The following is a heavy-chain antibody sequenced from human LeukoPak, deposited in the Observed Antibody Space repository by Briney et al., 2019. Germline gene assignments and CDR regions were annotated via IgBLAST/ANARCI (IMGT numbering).Heavy chain of an antibody. J-gene: IGHJ4*02. CDR2: ISYDGSNK. D-gene: IGHD5-12*01. Sequence: PGGSLRLSCAASGSTFSSYGMHWVRQAPGKGLEWVAVISYDGSNKYYADSVKGRFTISRDNSKNTLYLQMNSLRAEDTAVYYCAKFAGGYDHTPCRYFDYWGQGTLVTVSS. CDR3: AKFAGGYDHTPCRYFDY. CDR1: GSTFSSYG. V-gene: IGHV3-30*18.